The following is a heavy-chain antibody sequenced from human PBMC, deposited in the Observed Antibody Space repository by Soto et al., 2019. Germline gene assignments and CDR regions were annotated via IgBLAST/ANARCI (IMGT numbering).Heavy chain of an antibody. Sequence: GGSLRLSCAASGYTFSSFGMHWVRQAPGKGLEWVALIWSDGSNYHLADSVKGRFTISRDNGKNSLYLEIHSLRAEDSAVYYCARESEDLTSNFAYSGQGTLVTVSS. CDR2: IWSDGSNY. V-gene: IGHV3-33*01. CDR1: GYTFSSFG. CDR3: ARESEDLTSNFAY. J-gene: IGHJ4*02.